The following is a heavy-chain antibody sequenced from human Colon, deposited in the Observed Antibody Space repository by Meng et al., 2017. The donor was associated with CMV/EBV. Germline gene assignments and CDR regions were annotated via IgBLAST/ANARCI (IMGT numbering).Heavy chain of an antibody. J-gene: IGHJ5*02. D-gene: IGHD3-3*01. CDR3: ARVFPPIFGIVKNSFNWFDP. Sequence: SETLSFTCSVSGASICSSDYYWGWIRQPPGKGLEWIGNIYYSGTTSYNPSLKSRVTVSMDTSNNQFSLNLGFVTAADTAVYYCARVFPPIFGIVKNSFNWFDPWGQGILVTVSS. CDR2: IYYSGTT. CDR1: GASICSSDYY. V-gene: IGHV4-39*07.